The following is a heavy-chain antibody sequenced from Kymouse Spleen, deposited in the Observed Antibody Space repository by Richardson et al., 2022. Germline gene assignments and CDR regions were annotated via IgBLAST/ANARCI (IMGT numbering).Heavy chain of an antibody. CDR2: INHSGST. CDR3: ARGGLLWFGELHYYYGMDV. CDR1: GGSFSGYY. D-gene: IGHD3-10*01. V-gene: IGHV4-34*01. Sequence: QVQLQQWGAGLLKPSETLSLTCAVYGGSFSGYYWSWIRQPPGKGLEWIGEINHSGSTNYNPSLKSRVTISVDTSKNQFSLKLSSVTAADTAVYYCARGGLLWFGELHYYYGMDVWGQGTTVTVSS. J-gene: IGHJ6*02.